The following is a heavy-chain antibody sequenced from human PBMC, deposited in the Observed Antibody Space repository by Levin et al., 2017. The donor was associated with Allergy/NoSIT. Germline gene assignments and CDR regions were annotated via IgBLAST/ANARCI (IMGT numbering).Heavy chain of an antibody. D-gene: IGHD5-18*01. V-gene: IGHV1-69*06. CDR2: IIPIFGTA. J-gene: IGHJ6*02. CDR3: ATLGTAMIHYYYYYGMDV. Sequence: GASVKVSCKASGGTFSSYAISWVRQAPGQGLEWMGGIIPIFGTANYAQKFQGRVTITADKSTSTAYMELSSLRSEDTAVYYCATLGTAMIHYYYYYGMDVWGQGTTVTVSS. CDR1: GGTFSSYA.